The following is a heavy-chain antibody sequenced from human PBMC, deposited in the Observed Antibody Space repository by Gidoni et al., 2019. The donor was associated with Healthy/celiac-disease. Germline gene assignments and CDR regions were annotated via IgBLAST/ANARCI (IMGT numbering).Heavy chain of an antibody. CDR3: AKLAGYPTMIVVGGFDY. CDR2: ISYDGSNK. Sequence: QVQLVESGGGVVQPGRSLRLSCAASGFTFSSYGMHWVRQAPGKGLEWVAVISYDGSNKYYADSVKGRFTISRDNSKNTLYLQMNSLRAEDTAVYYCAKLAGYPTMIVVGGFDYWGQGTLVTVSS. V-gene: IGHV3-30*18. D-gene: IGHD3-22*01. J-gene: IGHJ4*02. CDR1: GFTFSSYG.